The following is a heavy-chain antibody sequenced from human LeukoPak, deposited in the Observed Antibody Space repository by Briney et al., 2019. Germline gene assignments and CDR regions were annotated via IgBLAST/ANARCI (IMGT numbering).Heavy chain of an antibody. CDR1: GGSISSYY. J-gene: IGHJ4*02. V-gene: IGHV4-59*01. CDR3: VSQLGGTTFH. CDR2: VYYNGIT. Sequence: KPSETLSLTCTVSGGSISSYYWSWIRQPPGKGLEWIGYVYYNGITNYNPSLKSRVSISLDTSKNQFSLRLNFVTAAETAVYYCVSQLGGTTFHWGQGTLVTVSS. D-gene: IGHD1/OR15-1a*01.